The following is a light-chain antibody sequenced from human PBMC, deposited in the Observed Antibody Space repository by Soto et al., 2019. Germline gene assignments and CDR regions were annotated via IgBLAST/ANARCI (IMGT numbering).Light chain of an antibody. J-gene: IGKJ4*01. CDR3: QKYNSAPHT. CDR1: QSISSW. CDR2: AAS. Sequence: DIQMTQSPSTLSASVGDRVTITCRASQSISSWLAWYQQKPGKAPKLLTYAASTLQSGVPSRFSGSGSGTDFTLTISSLQPEDVATYYCQKYNSAPHTFGGGTKVEIK. V-gene: IGKV1-27*01.